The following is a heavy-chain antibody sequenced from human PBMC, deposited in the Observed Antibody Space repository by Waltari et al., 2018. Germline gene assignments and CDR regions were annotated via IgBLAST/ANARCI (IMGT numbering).Heavy chain of an antibody. CDR2: IYHSGST. CDR3: ARDMTTVTTGDYYYMDV. J-gene: IGHJ6*03. Sequence: QVQLQESGPGLVKPSETLSLTCAVSGYSIRSGYYWGWIRQPPGKGLEWIGSIYHSGSTYYNPSLKSRVTISVDTSKNQFSLKLSSVTAADTAVYYCARDMTTVTTGDYYYMDVWGKGTTVTVSS. V-gene: IGHV4-38-2*02. CDR1: GYSIRSGYY. D-gene: IGHD4-17*01.